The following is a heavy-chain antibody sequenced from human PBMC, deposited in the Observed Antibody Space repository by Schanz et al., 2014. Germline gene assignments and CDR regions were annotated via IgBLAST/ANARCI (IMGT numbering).Heavy chain of an antibody. CDR2: IQHDGSRT. CDR3: ARGKAYTAGTPMNWFDP. Sequence: QAELVESGGGVVQPGGSLRLSCEASGFIFSNHGMNWVRQAPGKGLEGVAFIQHDGSRTYYTASLKGRVTISRDNSQNMVYVEMNSLRVEDPAVYYCARGKAYTAGTPMNWFDPWGQGTLVTVSS. J-gene: IGHJ5*02. V-gene: IGHV3-30*02. D-gene: IGHD2-21*01. CDR1: GFIFSNHG.